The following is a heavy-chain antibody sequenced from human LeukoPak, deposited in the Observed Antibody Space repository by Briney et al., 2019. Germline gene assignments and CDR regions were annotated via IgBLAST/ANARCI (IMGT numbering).Heavy chain of an antibody. CDR1: GGTFRNYA. CDR2: IIPIFGTA. V-gene: IGHV1-69*05. D-gene: IGHD2-2*01. J-gene: IGHJ4*02. Sequence: SVKVSCKASGGTFRNYAVSWVRQAPGQGLEWMGGIIPIFGTANYAQKFQGRVTITTDESTSTAYMELSSLRSEDTAVYYCASKEGHCSSTTCYTFDYWGQGTLVTVSS. CDR3: ASKEGHCSSTTCYTFDY.